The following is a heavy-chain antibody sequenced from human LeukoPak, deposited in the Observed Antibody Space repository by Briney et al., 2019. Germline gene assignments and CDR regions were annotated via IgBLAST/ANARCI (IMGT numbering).Heavy chain of an antibody. Sequence: SVRVSCKASGGTFSSYAISWVRQAPGQGLEWMGGIIPIFGTANYAQKFQGKVTITADESTSTAYMELSSLRSEDTAVYYCARDGGYARGDYWGQGTLVTVSS. CDR1: GGTFSSYA. V-gene: IGHV1-69*13. D-gene: IGHD5-12*01. J-gene: IGHJ4*02. CDR3: ARDGGYARGDY. CDR2: IIPIFGTA.